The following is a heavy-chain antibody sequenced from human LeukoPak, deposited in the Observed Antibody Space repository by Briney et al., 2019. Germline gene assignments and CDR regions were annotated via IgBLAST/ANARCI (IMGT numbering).Heavy chain of an antibody. CDR1: GFDFNNYA. J-gene: IGHJ4*02. Sequence: PGGSLRLSCAASGFDFNNYAMGWVRQGPGKRLEWVSAMSGSGYHTYYADSDKTYYADSVKGRFTISRDNSKSTVYLHMNNLRLEDTAIYYCAKGAAIDHWGQGTLVTVSS. V-gene: IGHV3-23*01. CDR3: AKGAAIDH. CDR2: MSGSGYHTYYADSDKT.